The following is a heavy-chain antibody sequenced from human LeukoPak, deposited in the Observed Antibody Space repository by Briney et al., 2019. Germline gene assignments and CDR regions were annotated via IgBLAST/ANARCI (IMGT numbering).Heavy chain of an antibody. Sequence: GGSLRLSCAASGFTFSGSAMHWVRQASGKGLEWVGRIRSKANSYATAYAASVKGRFTISRDDSKNTAYLQMNSLKTEDTAVYYCTTDLPPFYDILTDYWGQGTLVTVSS. CDR3: TTDLPPFYDILTDY. J-gene: IGHJ4*02. CDR1: GFTFSGSA. CDR2: IRSKANSYAT. V-gene: IGHV3-73*01. D-gene: IGHD3-9*01.